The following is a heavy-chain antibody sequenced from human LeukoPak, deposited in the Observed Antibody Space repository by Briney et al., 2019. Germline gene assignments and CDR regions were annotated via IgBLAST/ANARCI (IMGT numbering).Heavy chain of an antibody. V-gene: IGHV3-30-3*01. CDR2: ISYDGSNK. J-gene: IGHJ3*02. Sequence: GGSLRLSCAASGFTFSSYAMHWVRQAPGKGLEWVAVISYDGSNKYYADSVKGRFTISRDNSKNTLYLQMNSLRAEDTAVYYCAKEGHQAAAGTGGAFDIWGQGTMVTVSS. CDR3: AKEGHQAAAGTGGAFDI. CDR1: GFTFSSYA. D-gene: IGHD6-13*01.